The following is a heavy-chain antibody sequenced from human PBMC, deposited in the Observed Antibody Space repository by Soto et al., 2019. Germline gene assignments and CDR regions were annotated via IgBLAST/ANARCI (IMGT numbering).Heavy chain of an antibody. CDR3: ARGSGPSGGGAYYLDV. D-gene: IGHD3-10*01. J-gene: IGHJ6*03. CDR2: ISAGGTST. V-gene: IGHV3-23*01. CDR1: GFTFSNYI. Sequence: EVQLLESGGGLVQPGGSLRLSCVPSGFTFSNYIMSWVRQAPGKGLEWVSGISAGGTSTFYADSVKGRFTISRDNSKNTRYLEMNSLRAEETALYYCARGSGPSGGGAYYLDVWGKGTTVTVSS.